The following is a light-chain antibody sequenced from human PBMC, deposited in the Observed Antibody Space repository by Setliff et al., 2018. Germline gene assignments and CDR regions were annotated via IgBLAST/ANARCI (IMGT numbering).Light chain of an antibody. J-gene: IGLJ1*01. CDR3: QSYDNSLRYV. Sequence: QSALTQPPSVSGAPGQRVTISCTGSSSNIGAGYEVHWYQHLPGTAPKLLIYDNINRPLGVPDRFSGSKSATSASLAITGLQAEDEAEYYCQSYDNSLRYVFGTGTKVTVL. CDR2: DNI. V-gene: IGLV1-40*01. CDR1: SSNIGAGYE.